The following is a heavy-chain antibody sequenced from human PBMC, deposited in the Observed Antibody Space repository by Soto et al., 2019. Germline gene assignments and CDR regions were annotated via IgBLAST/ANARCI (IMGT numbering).Heavy chain of an antibody. J-gene: IGHJ4*02. CDR1: GYSFAGYW. V-gene: IGHV5-10-1*01. D-gene: IGHD3-22*01. CDR2: IDPSDSQT. Sequence: GESLKISCKGSGYSFAGYWITWVRQKPGKGLEWMGRIDPSDSQTYYSPSFRGHVTISVTKSITTVSLQWSSLRASDTAMYYCARQIYDSDTGPNFQYYFDSWGQGTPVTVSS. CDR3: ARQIYDSDTGPNFQYYFDS.